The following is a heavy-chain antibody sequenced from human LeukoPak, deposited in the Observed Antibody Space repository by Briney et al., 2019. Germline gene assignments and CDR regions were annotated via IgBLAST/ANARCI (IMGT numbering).Heavy chain of an antibody. CDR1: GYSLTDFS. V-gene: IGHV1-24*01. CDR3: TAGVAVSRWYYFDY. J-gene: IGHJ4*01. Sequence: ASVKVSCKVSGYSLTDFSINWVRQAPGKGFEGMGGFAPEDGERIYAQKFQGRVTMTEDTSADTAYMELSSLKSEDTAVYFCTAGVAVSRWYYFDYWGQGTLVTVSS. D-gene: IGHD6-13*01. CDR2: FAPEDGER.